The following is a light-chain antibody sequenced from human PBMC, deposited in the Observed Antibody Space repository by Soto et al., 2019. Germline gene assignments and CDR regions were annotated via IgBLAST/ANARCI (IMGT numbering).Light chain of an antibody. V-gene: IGKV3-11*01. CDR2: DAS. CDR3: QQRSNWPPWT. Sequence: EIVLTQSPATLSLSPGERATLSCRASPSVSSYLAWHQQKPGQAPRLLIYDASNRATGIPARFSGSGSGTDFTLTISSLEPEDFSVYYCQQRSNWPPWTFGQGTKVEIK. J-gene: IGKJ1*01. CDR1: PSVSSY.